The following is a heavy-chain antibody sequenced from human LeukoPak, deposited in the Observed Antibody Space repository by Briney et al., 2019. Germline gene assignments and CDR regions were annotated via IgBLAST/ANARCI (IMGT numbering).Heavy chain of an antibody. V-gene: IGHV3-15*01. D-gene: IGHD2-15*01. CDR1: GFTFSNAW. Sequence: PGGSLRLSCAASGFTFSNAWMSWVRQAPGKGLEWVGRIKSKTDGGTADYAAPVKGRFTISRDDSKNTLYLQMNSLKTEDTAVYYCTTFYCSGGTCTDYWGQGTLVTVSS. J-gene: IGHJ4*02. CDR2: IKSKTDGGTA. CDR3: TTFYCSGGTCTDY.